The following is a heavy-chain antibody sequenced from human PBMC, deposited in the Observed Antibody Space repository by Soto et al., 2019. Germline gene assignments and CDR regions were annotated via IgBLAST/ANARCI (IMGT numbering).Heavy chain of an antibody. J-gene: IGHJ4*02. D-gene: IGHD1-26*01. Sequence: PGGSLRLSCAASGFTFSDYYMSWIRQAPGKGLEWVSYISSGGDYTNYGDSVKGRFTMSRDNAKNSLYLQLNSLRAEDAAVYYCARAKSQSGSLSRGIQYYFDYWGQGTLVTVSS. CDR1: GFTFSDYY. CDR3: ARAKSQSGSLSRGIQYYFDY. V-gene: IGHV3-11*06. CDR2: ISSGGDYT.